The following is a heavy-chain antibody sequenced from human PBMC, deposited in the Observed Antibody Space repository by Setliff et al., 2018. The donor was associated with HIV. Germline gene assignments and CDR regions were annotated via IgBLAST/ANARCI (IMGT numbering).Heavy chain of an antibody. D-gene: IGHD5-18*01. V-gene: IGHV4-4*07. Sequence: SETLSLTCTVSGGSISSHFWTWIRQPAGKGLEWIGRFRPTGNAYYANPYYNPSLKSRVSMSVDTSKSQFSLKLNSVTAADSAVYYCAKSVDTTMDDYYYVDIWGTGSTVTVSS. CDR2: FRPTGNAYYANP. J-gene: IGHJ6*03. CDR3: AKSVDTTMDDYYYVDI. CDR1: GGSISSHF.